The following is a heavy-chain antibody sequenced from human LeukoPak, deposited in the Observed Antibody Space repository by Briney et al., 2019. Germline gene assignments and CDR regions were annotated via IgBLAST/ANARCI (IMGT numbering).Heavy chain of an antibody. Sequence: PSETLSLTCAVYGGPFSDYYWSWIRQPPGKGLEWIGKINHSGSTNYSPSLKSRVTISIDTSKNQFSLKPNSTTAADTAVYYCARGEGARDGYNYAGPFYLAYWGHGTLVTVSS. CDR3: ARGEGARDGYNYAGPFYLAY. CDR1: GGPFSDYY. J-gene: IGHJ4*01. D-gene: IGHD5-24*01. CDR2: INHSGST. V-gene: IGHV4-34*01.